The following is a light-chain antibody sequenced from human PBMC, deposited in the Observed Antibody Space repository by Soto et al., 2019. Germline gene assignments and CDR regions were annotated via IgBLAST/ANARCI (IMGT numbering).Light chain of an antibody. V-gene: IGLV4-69*01. CDR1: SGHSHYA. J-gene: IGLJ3*02. Sequence: QLVLTQSPSASASLGASVKLTCTLSSGHSHYAIAWHQQQPDKGPRYLMKLNSDGSHRKGDGIPDRFSGSSSGAERYLTISSLQSEDEADYYCAAWDDSLNVWVFGGGTKLTVL. CDR3: AAWDDSLNVWV. CDR2: LNSDGSH.